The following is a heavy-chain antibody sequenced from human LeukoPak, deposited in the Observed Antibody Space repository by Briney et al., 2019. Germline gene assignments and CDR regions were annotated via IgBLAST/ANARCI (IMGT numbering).Heavy chain of an antibody. CDR1: GFTFNSFS. CDR2: ISSSSSYI. Sequence: GGSLRLSCAASGFTFNSFSMNWVRQAPGKGLEWVSHISSSSSYIYYADSVKGRFTISRDNAKNSLYLEMNSLRAEDTAVYYCARERSGTTSLDYWGQGTLVTVSS. CDR3: ARERSGTTSLDY. D-gene: IGHD1-7*01. J-gene: IGHJ4*02. V-gene: IGHV3-21*01.